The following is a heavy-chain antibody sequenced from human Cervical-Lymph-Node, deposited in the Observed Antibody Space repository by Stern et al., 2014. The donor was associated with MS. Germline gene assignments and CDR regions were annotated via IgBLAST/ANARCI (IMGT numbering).Heavy chain of an antibody. CDR3: AAGPYYYDSSGYPNWYFDL. V-gene: IGHV1-58*01. Sequence: MQLVESGPEVKKPGTSVKVSCKASGFTFTSSAVQWVRQARGQRLEWIGWIVVGSGNTNYAQKFQERVTITRDMSTSTAYMELSSLRSEDTAVYYCAAGPYYYDSSGYPNWYFDLWGRGTLVTVSS. CDR1: GFTFTSSA. D-gene: IGHD3-22*01. J-gene: IGHJ2*01. CDR2: IVVGSGNT.